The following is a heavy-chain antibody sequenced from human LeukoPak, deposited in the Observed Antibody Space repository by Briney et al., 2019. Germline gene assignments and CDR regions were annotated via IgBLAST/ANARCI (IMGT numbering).Heavy chain of an antibody. CDR1: GYTFTSYD. Sequence: ASVKVSCKASGYTFTSYDINWVRQAIGQGLEWMGWMNPNSGNTGYAQKFQGRVTMTRNTSISTAYMELSSLRSEDTAVYYCARGDCSSTSCYAEYFQHWGQGTLVTVSS. V-gene: IGHV1-8*01. D-gene: IGHD2-2*01. CDR2: MNPNSGNT. J-gene: IGHJ1*01. CDR3: ARGDCSSTSCYAEYFQH.